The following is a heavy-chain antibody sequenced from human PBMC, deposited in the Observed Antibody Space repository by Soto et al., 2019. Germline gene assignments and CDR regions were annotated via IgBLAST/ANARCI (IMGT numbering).Heavy chain of an antibody. J-gene: IGHJ4*02. CDR3: ADLRGQWLPRD. V-gene: IGHV4-39*01. Sequence: QLQLQESGPGLVKPSETLSLTCTVSGGSISINDYYWGWIRQPPGQGLEWIGNIHYTGKAYYNPSLNSRLTISVDTSKDQFSLRLTSVTAADTAVYYCADLRGQWLPRDWGQGTLVTVSS. D-gene: IGHD6-19*01. CDR1: GGSISINDYY. CDR2: IHYTGKA.